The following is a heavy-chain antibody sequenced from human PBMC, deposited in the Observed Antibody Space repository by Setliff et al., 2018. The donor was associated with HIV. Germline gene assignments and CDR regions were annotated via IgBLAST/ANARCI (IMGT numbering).Heavy chain of an antibody. CDR2: ISSSGRIT. J-gene: IGHJ6*02. CDR3: ASGGWSTYYYYGMDV. CDR1: GFTFSSYE. Sequence: PGGSLRLSCAASGFTFSSYEMNWVRQAPGKGLEWVSYISSSGRITYYADSVKGRFTISRDNAKNSLYLQMNSLRDEDTAVYYCASGGWSTYYYYGMDVWGQGTTVTVSS. D-gene: IGHD6-19*01. V-gene: IGHV3-48*03.